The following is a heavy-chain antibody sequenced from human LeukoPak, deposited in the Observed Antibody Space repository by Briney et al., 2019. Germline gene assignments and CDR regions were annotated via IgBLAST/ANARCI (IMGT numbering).Heavy chain of an antibody. Sequence: GGSLRLSCAASGFTVSSNSMSWVRQAPGKGLEWVSVIYSGGTTYYADSVKGRFTISRDNSKNTLYLQMNSLRAEDTAVYYCARDTGSYYNVDYWGQGTLVTVSS. CDR2: IYSGGTT. CDR1: GFTVSSNS. D-gene: IGHD3-10*01. J-gene: IGHJ4*02. V-gene: IGHV3-53*05. CDR3: ARDTGSYYNVDY.